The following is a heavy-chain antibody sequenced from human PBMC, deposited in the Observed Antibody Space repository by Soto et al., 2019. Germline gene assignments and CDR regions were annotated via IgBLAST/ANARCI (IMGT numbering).Heavy chain of an antibody. Sequence: PGGSLRLSCAASGFTFTTYWMTWVRQAPGKGLEGVANIKQDGSEKFYVGSVRGRFTISRDNAKNSMYLQMNSLRAEDTAVYYCARRSSGRLTTAWAPLDWWGQGTLVTVSS. CDR1: GFTFTTYW. V-gene: IGHV3-7*03. D-gene: IGHD2-15*01. CDR3: ARRSSGRLTTAWAPLDW. CDR2: IKQDGSEK. J-gene: IGHJ4*02.